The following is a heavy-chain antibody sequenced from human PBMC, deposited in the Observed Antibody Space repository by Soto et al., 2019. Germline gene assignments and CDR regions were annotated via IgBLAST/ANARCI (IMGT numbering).Heavy chain of an antibody. CDR2: IIPIFGTA. D-gene: IGHD2-15*01. CDR3: ASTNIVVVVDANYYGMDV. CDR1: GGTFSSYA. Sequence: QVQLVQSGAEVKKPGSSVKVSCKASGGTFSSYAISWVRQAPGQGLEWMGGIIPIFGTANYAQKFQGRLTITADEATSTAYMELSSLRSEDTAVYYCASTNIVVVVDANYYGMDVWGQGTTVTVSS. V-gene: IGHV1-69*01. J-gene: IGHJ6*02.